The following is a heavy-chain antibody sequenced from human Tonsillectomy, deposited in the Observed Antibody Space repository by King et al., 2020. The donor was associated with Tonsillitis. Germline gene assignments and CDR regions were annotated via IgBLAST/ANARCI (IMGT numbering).Heavy chain of an antibody. CDR1: GFTFGDYA. V-gene: IGHV3-49*04. D-gene: IGHD5-18*01. J-gene: IGHJ3*02. Sequence: QLVQSGGGLVQPGRSLRLSCTASGFTFGDYAMSWVRQAPGKGLEWVGFIRSKAYGGTTEYAASVKGRFTISSDDSKSIAYLQVNSLKTEDTAVYYCTRGVRGYSYGYPGAFDIWGQGTMVTVSS. CDR3: TRGVRGYSYGYPGAFDI. CDR2: IRSKAYGGTT.